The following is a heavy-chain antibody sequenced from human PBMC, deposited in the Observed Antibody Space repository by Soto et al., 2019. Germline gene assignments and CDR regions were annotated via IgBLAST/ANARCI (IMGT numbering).Heavy chain of an antibody. V-gene: IGHV1-69*19. D-gene: IGHD3-10*01. CDR1: GGTFSSYT. CDR2: IIALFGTV. CDR3: ARGGWGQYTANGSGDPIVDY. Sequence: QVQLVQSGAEVKKPGSSVKVSCKASGGTFSSYTFHWVRQAPGQGLEWMGGIIALFGTVNYAQNFQGRVTITADESTSTVSMELSNLRSEDTAVYYCARGGWGQYTANGSGDPIVDYWGQGTLVTVSS. J-gene: IGHJ4*02.